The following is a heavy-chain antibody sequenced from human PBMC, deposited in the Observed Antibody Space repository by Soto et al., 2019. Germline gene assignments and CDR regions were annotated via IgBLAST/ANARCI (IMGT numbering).Heavy chain of an antibody. Sequence: QVQLVESGGGVVQPGRSLRLSCSVSGFTFSSHAMHWVHQAPGKGLEWVALISSDGSNKYYADSVKGRFTTSRDNSKKTMDLEMNTLRPEDAAGYYCARGDKVGSICDLGNWCEGALVSVS. CDR1: GFTFSSHA. V-gene: IGHV3-30-3*01. J-gene: IGHJ4*02. CDR3: ARGDKVGSICDLGN. D-gene: IGHD1-26*01. CDR2: ISSDGSNK.